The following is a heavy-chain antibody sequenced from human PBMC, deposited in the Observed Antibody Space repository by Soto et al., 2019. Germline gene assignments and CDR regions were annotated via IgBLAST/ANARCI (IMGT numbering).Heavy chain of an antibody. V-gene: IGHV3-74*01. CDR2: VNSDGSGT. CDR1: GFSFRSYW. J-gene: IGHJ6*02. CDR3: TRANGPAAIGHFHYGMDV. D-gene: IGHD2-2*02. Sequence: GGSLRLSCVASGFSFRSYWMHWVRQAPGKGLVWVSRVNSDGSGTSYADSVEGRLTISRDNAKNTLYLQMNSLRAEDTAVYYCTRANGPAAIGHFHYGMDVWGQGTTVTGSS.